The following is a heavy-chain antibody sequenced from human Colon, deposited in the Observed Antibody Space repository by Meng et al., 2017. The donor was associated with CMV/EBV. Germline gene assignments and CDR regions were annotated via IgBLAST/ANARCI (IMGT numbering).Heavy chain of an antibody. CDR3: VRESQSGSYIYLQH. CDR2: INSNSGAT. V-gene: IGHV1-2*02. Sequence: QVVLVVSGAEGKKTGASVEGSRKTSGYTFSDYHIQWVRQAPGQGLEWMGWINSNSGATDYAQKFQGRFTMTRDTSITTVYMELSSLRSDDTAVYYCVRESQSGSYIYLQHWGQGTLVTVSS. D-gene: IGHD1-26*01. J-gene: IGHJ1*01. CDR1: GYTFSDYH.